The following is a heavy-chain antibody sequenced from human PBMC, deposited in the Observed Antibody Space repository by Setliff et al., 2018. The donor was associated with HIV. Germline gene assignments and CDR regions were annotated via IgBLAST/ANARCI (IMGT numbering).Heavy chain of an antibody. CDR2: ITPVFNTL. CDR1: GDTFIRYA. D-gene: IGHD6-19*01. Sequence: SVKVSCKASGDTFIRYAISWVRQAPGQGLEGMGGITPVFNTLNYAQQFRGRVTITADKSTDTVYMELSSLRSEDTAVYYCARVAGIPVTGTSWFFDLWGRGTLVTVSS. CDR3: ARVAGIPVTGTSWFFDL. V-gene: IGHV1-69*06. J-gene: IGHJ2*01.